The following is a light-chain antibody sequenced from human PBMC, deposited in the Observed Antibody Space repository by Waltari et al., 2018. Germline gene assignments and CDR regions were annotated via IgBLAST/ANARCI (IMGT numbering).Light chain of an antibody. CDR1: QSISSW. J-gene: IGKJ1*01. V-gene: IGKV1-5*03. CDR3: QQYNSYSGTWT. Sequence: DIQMTQSPSTLSASVGDRVTITCRASQSISSWMAWYQQKPGKAPKLLIYKASSLESGVPSRFSGSGSGIEFTLTISSLQPDDFATYYCQQYNSYSGTWTFGQGTKVEIK. CDR2: KAS.